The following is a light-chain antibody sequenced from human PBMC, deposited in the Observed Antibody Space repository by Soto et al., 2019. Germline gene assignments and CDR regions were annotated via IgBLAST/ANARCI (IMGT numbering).Light chain of an antibody. CDR2: EVS. CDR1: SSDVGGYNY. J-gene: IGLJ2*01. Sequence: QSVLTQRPSASGSPGQSVTISCTGTSSDVGGYNYVSWYQQHPGKAPKLVIYEVSKRPSGVPDRFSGSKSGNTASLTVSGLQAEDEADYYCSSYAGSNNLVFGGGTKLTVL. CDR3: SSYAGSNNLV. V-gene: IGLV2-8*01.